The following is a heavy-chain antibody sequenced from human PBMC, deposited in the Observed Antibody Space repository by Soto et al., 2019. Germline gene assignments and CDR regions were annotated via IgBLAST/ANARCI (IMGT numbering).Heavy chain of an antibody. V-gene: IGHV1-3*05. CDR3: ARDGIAAAGTSWFDP. CDR2: INAGNGNT. Sequence: QVQLVQSGAEEKKPGASVKVSCKASGYTFTSHAMHWVRQAPGQRLEGMGWINAGNGNTKYSQKFQGRVTITTDTSESTAYMELSSLRSEDTAVYYCARDGIAAAGTSWFDPWGQGTRVTVSS. D-gene: IGHD6-13*01. CDR1: GYTFTSHA. J-gene: IGHJ5*02.